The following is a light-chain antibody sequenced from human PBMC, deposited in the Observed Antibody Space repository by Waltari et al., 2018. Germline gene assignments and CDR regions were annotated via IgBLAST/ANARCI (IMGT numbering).Light chain of an antibody. CDR2: DAS. Sequence: EIVLTQSPATLSLSPGERATLSCRASQSVSSHLAWYQQKPGQAPRLLIFDASNRATGILARFSGSGSGTDFTLSITSLEPEDFAIYYCQQRTNWPLITFGPGTRLEIK. CDR1: QSVSSH. V-gene: IGKV3-11*01. CDR3: QQRTNWPLIT. J-gene: IGKJ5*01.